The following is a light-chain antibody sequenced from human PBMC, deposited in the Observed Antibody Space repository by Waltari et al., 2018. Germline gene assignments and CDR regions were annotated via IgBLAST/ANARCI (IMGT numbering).Light chain of an antibody. J-gene: IGLJ2*01. CDR1: SSDGGGYNY. V-gene: IGLV2-14*01. CDR2: DVS. Sequence: QSALTQPASVSGSPGQSITISCTGTSSDGGGYNYVSWYQQHPGKAPKLMIYDVSKRPSGVSNRFSGSKSGNTASLTISGLQAEDEADYYCSSYTSSSPVVFGGGTKLTVL. CDR3: SSYTSSSPVV.